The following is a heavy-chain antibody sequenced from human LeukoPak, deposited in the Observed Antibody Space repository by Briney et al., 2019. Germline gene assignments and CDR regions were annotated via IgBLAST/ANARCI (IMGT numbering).Heavy chain of an antibody. Sequence: SETLSLTCAVYGGSFSGYYWSWIRQPPGKGLEWIGEINHSGSTNYNPSLKSRVTISVDTSKNQFSLKLSSVTAADTAVYYCASNSPYCSSTSCSIPVFDYWGQGNLVTVSS. CDR2: INHSGST. D-gene: IGHD2-2*01. V-gene: IGHV4-34*01. CDR1: GGSFSGYY. J-gene: IGHJ4*02. CDR3: ASNSPYCSSTSCSIPVFDY.